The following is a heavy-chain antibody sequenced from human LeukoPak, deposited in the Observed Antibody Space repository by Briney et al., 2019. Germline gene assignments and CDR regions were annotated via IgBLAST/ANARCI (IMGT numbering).Heavy chain of an antibody. D-gene: IGHD3-10*01. Sequence: PSETLSLTCTVSGGSISSSSYYWGWIRQPPGKGLEWIGSIYYSRSTYYNPSLKSRVTISVDTSKNQFSLKLSSVTAADTAVYYCARSDYYGSGSYSIWFDPWGQGTLVTVSS. J-gene: IGHJ5*02. CDR2: IYYSRST. CDR3: ARSDYYGSGSYSIWFDP. CDR1: GGSISSSSYY. V-gene: IGHV4-39*07.